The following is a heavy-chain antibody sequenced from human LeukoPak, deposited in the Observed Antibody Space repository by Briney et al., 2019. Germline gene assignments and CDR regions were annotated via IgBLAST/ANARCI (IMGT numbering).Heavy chain of an antibody. J-gene: IGHJ4*02. V-gene: IGHV4-4*09. CDR2: IYSSGST. CDR1: GGSISSYY. CDR3: ARHLTGSSVCIEY. D-gene: IGHD2-8*02. Sequence: SETLSLTCTVSGGSISSYYWSWIRQPPGKGLEWIGYIYSSGSTNYNPSLKSRATISIDTSKDQFSLKLSSVTAADTAVYYCARHLTGSSVCIEYWGQGTLVTVSS.